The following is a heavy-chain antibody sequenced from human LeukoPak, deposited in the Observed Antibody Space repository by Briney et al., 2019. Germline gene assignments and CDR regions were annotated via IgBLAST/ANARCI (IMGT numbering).Heavy chain of an antibody. D-gene: IGHD6-13*01. V-gene: IGHV1-46*01. J-gene: IGHJ4*02. Sequence: ASVKVSCKASGYTFTSYYIHWVRQAPGQGLEWMGIINPSSGSTNYAQKFQGRVTMTRDTSTSTVYMELSSLRSEDTAVYYCARSIAAAGPDVWGQGTLVTVSS. CDR3: ARSIAAAGPDV. CDR2: INPSSGST. CDR1: GYTFTSYY.